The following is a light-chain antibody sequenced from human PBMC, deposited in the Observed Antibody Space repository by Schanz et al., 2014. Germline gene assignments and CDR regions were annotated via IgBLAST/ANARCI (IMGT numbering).Light chain of an antibody. CDR2: SNN. J-gene: IGLJ2*01. CDR3: AAWDDSLGAHVV. CDR1: SSNIGSNT. V-gene: IGLV1-44*01. Sequence: QSALTQPPSASGTPGQRVTISCSGSSSNIGSNTVNWYQQLPGTAPKLLIYSNNQRPSGVPDRFSGSKSGTSASLAISGLRSEDEADYYCAAWDDSLGAHVVFGGGTKLTVL.